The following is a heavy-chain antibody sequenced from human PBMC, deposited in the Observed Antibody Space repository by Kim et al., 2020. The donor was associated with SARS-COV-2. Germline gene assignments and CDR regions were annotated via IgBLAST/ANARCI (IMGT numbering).Heavy chain of an antibody. CDR3: AKDPHDSSTDSNY. Sequence: YADAVKGRFTISRDNSKNTLYLQMNSLRAEDTAVYYCAKDPHDSSTDSNYWGQGTLVTVSS. V-gene: IGHV3-23*01. J-gene: IGHJ4*02. D-gene: IGHD3-22*01.